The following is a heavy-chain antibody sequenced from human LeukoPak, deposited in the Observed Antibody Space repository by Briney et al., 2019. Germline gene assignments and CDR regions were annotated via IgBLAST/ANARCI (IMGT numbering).Heavy chain of an antibody. CDR2: ISAYNGNT. Sequence: ASVKVSCKASGYTFTSYGISWVRQAPGQGLEWMGWISAYNGNTNYAQKLQGRVTMTTDTSTSTAYMELRSLRSDDTAVYYCASSVGPAATGFHYYMGVWGKGTTVTVSS. D-gene: IGHD2-2*01. J-gene: IGHJ6*03. CDR1: GYTFTSYG. V-gene: IGHV1-18*01. CDR3: ASSVGPAATGFHYYMGV.